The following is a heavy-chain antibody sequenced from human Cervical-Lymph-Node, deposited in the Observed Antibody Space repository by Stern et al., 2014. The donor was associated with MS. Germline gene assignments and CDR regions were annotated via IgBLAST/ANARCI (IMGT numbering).Heavy chain of an antibody. CDR1: GYPFSNYG. J-gene: IGHJ4*02. D-gene: IGHD1-26*01. V-gene: IGHV1-18*01. CDR3: ARRSGSYSFDY. CDR2: ISTYNGRT. Sequence: QVQLVQSGAEVKKPGASVRVSCKPTGYPFSNYGISWVRQAPGQGLEWMGWISTYNGRTTYAQKLQCRLNMTRDTSTSTVYMDLRSLTSDDTAVYYCARRSGSYSFDYWGQGTLVTVSS.